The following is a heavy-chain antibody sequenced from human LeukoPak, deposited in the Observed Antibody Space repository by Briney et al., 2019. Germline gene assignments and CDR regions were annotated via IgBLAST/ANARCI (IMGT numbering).Heavy chain of an antibody. V-gene: IGHV4-34*01. D-gene: IGHD4-17*01. Sequence: SETLSLTCGVSGTSFSSYYWSWIRQTPGKGLEWIGEVNHSGYTNMNPSLKSRVTISVDTSKNQFSLMLTSVTAADTAVYYCARVDGDYPNWFDPWGQGTLVTVSS. J-gene: IGHJ5*02. CDR1: GTSFSSYY. CDR3: ARVDGDYPNWFDP. CDR2: VNHSGYT.